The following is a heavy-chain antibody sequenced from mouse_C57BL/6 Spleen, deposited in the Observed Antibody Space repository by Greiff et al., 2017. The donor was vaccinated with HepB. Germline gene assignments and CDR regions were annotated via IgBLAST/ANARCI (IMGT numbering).Heavy chain of an antibody. CDR3: ARRRSNYVLWFAY. J-gene: IGHJ3*01. D-gene: IGHD2-5*01. V-gene: IGHV1-47*01. CDR1: GYTFTTYP. Sequence: LVESGAELVKPGASVKMSCKASGYTFTTYPIEWMKQNHGKSLEWIGNFHPYNDDTKYNEKFKGKATLTVEKSSSTVYLELSRLTSDDSAVYYCARRRSNYVLWFAYWGQGTLVTVSA. CDR2: FHPYNDDT.